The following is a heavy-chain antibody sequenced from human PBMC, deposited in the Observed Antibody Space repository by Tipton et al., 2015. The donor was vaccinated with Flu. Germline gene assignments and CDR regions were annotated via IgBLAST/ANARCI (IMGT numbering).Heavy chain of an antibody. CDR3: ARIRASGGGQIWFDP. CDR1: GGSFSGYY. CDR2: INHSGST. J-gene: IGHJ5*02. D-gene: IGHD6-19*01. V-gene: IGHV4-34*01. Sequence: TLSLTCAVYGGSFSGYYWSWICQPPGKGLEWIGEINHSGSTNYNPSLKSRVTISVDTSKNQFSLKLSSVTAADTAVYYCARIRASGGGQIWFDPWGQGTLVTVSS.